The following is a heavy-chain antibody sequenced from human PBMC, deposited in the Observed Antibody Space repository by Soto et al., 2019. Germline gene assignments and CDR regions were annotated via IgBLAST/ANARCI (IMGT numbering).Heavy chain of an antibody. CDR1: GFIFSRYD. Sequence: PWWSLRLSCSASGFIFSRYDMSWVRQAPGKGLEWVSTILVDGRTFYVDSVKGRFTISRDSSQNTVYLQMNSLTAGDTALYYCAKATATGGGAFDICGQGTMVTVSS. D-gene: IGHD2-8*02. CDR2: ILVDGRT. J-gene: IGHJ3*02. V-gene: IGHV3-23*01. CDR3: AKATATGGGAFDI.